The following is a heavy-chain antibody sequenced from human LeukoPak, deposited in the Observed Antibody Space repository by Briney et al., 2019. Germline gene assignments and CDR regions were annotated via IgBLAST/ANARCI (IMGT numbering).Heavy chain of an antibody. V-gene: IGHV4-39*07. CDR2: IYASGST. CDR3: ARDPPYSSSWYSYMDV. D-gene: IGHD6-13*01. J-gene: IGHJ6*03. CDR1: GGSISSSSYY. Sequence: ASESLSLTCTVSGGSISSSSYYWGWIRQPPGKGLEWIGRIYASGSTNYNPSLKSRVTISVDTAKNQFSLKVNSVTAADTAVYYCARDPPYSSSWYSYMDVWGKGTTVTVSS.